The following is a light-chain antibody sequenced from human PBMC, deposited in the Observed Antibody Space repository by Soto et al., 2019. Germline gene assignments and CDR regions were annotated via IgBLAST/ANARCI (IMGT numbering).Light chain of an antibody. CDR3: QQRSDWLPIT. CDR2: DAS. J-gene: IGKJ5*01. V-gene: IGKV3-11*01. Sequence: EIVLTQSPATLSLSLGERATLSCRASQSVSSYLAWYQQKPGQAPRLLIYDASNRATGIPARFSGSGSGTDFTLTISSLEPEDFAVYYCQQRSDWLPITFGQGTRLEI. CDR1: QSVSSY.